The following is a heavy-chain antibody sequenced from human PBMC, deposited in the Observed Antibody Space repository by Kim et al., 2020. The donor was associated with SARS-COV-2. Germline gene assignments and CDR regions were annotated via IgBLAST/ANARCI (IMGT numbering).Heavy chain of an antibody. Sequence: RTNYTGSVKGRLPISRDNSKNTLYLPMNSLRAEDTAVYYCASSGGKYWGQGTLVTVSS. D-gene: IGHD2-15*01. CDR3: ASSGGKY. J-gene: IGHJ4*02. CDR2: RT. V-gene: IGHV3-23*01.